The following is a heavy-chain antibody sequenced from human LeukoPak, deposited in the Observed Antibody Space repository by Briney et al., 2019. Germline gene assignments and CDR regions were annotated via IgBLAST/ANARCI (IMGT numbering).Heavy chain of an antibody. J-gene: IGHJ4*02. CDR2: IRYDGNNK. Sequence: PGGSLRLSCAASGFTFRSYGMHWVRQAPGKGLEWVAFIRYDGNNKYYADSVKGRFTISRDNSKNTLYLQMNSLRAEDTAVYYCARDALGAAGGGFDYWGQGTLVTVSS. V-gene: IGHV3-30*02. CDR1: GFTFRSYG. CDR3: ARDALGAAGGGFDY. D-gene: IGHD2-15*01.